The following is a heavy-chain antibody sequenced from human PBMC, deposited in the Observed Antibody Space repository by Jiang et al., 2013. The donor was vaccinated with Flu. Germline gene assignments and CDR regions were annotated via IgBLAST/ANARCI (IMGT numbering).Heavy chain of an antibody. CDR2: INPNSGGT. D-gene: IGHD1-26*01. J-gene: IGHJ6*02. CDR1: GYTFTDYY. Sequence: VQLVESGAEVKKPGASVKVSCKASGYTFTDYYMHWVRRAPGQGLEWMGRINPNSGGTNSAQEFQGRVTMTRDTSISTVYMELSRLRSDDTAVYYCARGRGSYGVSYYYYAMDVWGQGTTVTVSS. V-gene: IGHV1-2*06. CDR3: ARGRGSYGVSYYYYAMDV.